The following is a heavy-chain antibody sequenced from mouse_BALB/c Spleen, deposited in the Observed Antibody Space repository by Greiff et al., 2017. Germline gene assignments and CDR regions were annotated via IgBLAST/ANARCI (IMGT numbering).Heavy chain of an antibody. J-gene: IGHJ2*01. Sequence: VQGVESGPDLVAPSQSLSITCTVSGFSLTSYGVHWVRQPPGKGLEWLVVIWSDGSTTYNSALKSRLSISKDNSKSQVFLKMNSLQTDDTAMYYCARHAPYDGHYFDYGGQGTTRTVSS. CDR1: GFSLTSYG. V-gene: IGHV2-6-2*01. CDR3: ARHAPYDGHYFDY. CDR2: IWSDGST. D-gene: IGHD2-3*01.